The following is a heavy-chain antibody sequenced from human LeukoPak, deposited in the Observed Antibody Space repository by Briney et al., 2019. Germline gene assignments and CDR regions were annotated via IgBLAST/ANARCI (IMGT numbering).Heavy chain of an antibody. D-gene: IGHD3-3*01. CDR1: GGSFSGYY. Sequence: PSETLSLTCAVYGGSFSGYYWSWIRQPPGKGLEWIGEINHSGSTNYNPSLKSRVTISVDTSKNQFPLKLSSVTAADTAVYYCARGHESIKTFGEVIKSRTRWFDPWGQGTLVTVSS. CDR2: INHSGST. CDR3: ARGHESIKTFGEVIKSRTRWFDP. V-gene: IGHV4-34*01. J-gene: IGHJ5*02.